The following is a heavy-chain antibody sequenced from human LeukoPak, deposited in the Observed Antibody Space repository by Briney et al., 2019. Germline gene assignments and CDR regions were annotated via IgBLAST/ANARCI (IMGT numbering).Heavy chain of an antibody. CDR3: ARGIVGATHTPPYYYYYMDV. J-gene: IGHJ6*03. CDR1: GYTFTGYY. Sequence: ASVKVSCKASGYTFTGYYMHWVRPAPGQGLEWMGWINPNSGGTNYAQKFQGRVTMTRDTSISTAYMELSRLRSDDTAVYYCARGIVGATHTPPYYYYYMDVWGKGTTVTVSS. D-gene: IGHD1-26*01. CDR2: INPNSGGT. V-gene: IGHV1-2*02.